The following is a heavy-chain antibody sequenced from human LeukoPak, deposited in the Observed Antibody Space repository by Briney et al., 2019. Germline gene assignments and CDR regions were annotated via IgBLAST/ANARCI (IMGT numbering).Heavy chain of an antibody. CDR3: ARGGISSSWFLGY. V-gene: IGHV3-21*01. CDR1: GFTFSSYS. D-gene: IGHD6-13*01. Sequence: GGSLRLSCAASGFTFSSYSMNWVRQAPGKGLEWVSSISSSSYIYYADSVKGRFTISRDNAKNSLYLQMNSLRAEDTAVYYCARGGISSSWFLGYWGQGTLVTVSS. CDR2: ISSSSYI. J-gene: IGHJ4*02.